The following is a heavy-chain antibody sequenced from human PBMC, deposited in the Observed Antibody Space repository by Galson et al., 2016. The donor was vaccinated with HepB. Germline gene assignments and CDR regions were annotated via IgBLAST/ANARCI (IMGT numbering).Heavy chain of an antibody. CDR3: VRLGTAAAVANRRGSVY. Sequence: SETLSLTCTVSGDSITRYYWSWFRQPPGKGLEWIGSIFYSGTTNYNPSLNSRVTISVDTSRNQFFLSLTSVTAADTAIYYCVRLGTAAAVANRRGSVYWSQGTRVTVSS. J-gene: IGHJ4*02. V-gene: IGHV4-59*08. CDR2: IFYSGTT. CDR1: GDSITRYY. D-gene: IGHD6-13*01.